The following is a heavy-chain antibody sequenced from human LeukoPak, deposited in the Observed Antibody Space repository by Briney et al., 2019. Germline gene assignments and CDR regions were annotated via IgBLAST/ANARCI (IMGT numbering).Heavy chain of an antibody. CDR3: AKLTIVVVPAATDY. CDR2: ISGSGGST. D-gene: IGHD2-2*01. CDR1: GFTFSSYA. V-gene: IGHV3-23*01. Sequence: GGSLRLSCAASGFTFSSYAMSWVRQAPGKGLEWVSAISGSGGSTYYADSVKGRFTISRDNSKNTLYLQMNSLRAEGTAVYYCAKLTIVVVPAATDYWGQGTLVTVSS. J-gene: IGHJ4*02.